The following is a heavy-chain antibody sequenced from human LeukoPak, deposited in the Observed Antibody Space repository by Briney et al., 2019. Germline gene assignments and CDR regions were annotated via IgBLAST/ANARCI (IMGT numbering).Heavy chain of an antibody. Sequence: SETLSLTCAVSGGSISSSDYYWGWIRQPPGKGLEWIGYIYYSGSTNYNPSLKSRVTISVDTSKNQFSLKLSSVTAADTAVYYCARSMATSSGAFDIWGQGTMVTVSS. CDR1: GGSISSSDYY. CDR2: IYYSGST. V-gene: IGHV4-61*05. J-gene: IGHJ3*02. CDR3: ARSMATSSGAFDI. D-gene: IGHD5-24*01.